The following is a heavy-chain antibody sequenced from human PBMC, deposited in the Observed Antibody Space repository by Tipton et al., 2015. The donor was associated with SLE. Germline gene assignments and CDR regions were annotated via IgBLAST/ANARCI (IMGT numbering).Heavy chain of an antibody. Sequence: SLRLSCAASGFTFSSYWMSWVRQAPGKGLEWVANIKQDGSEKYYVDSVKGRFTISRDNAKNSLYLQMNSLRAEDTALYYCAKDKAAANPDYFDYWGQGTLVTVSS. V-gene: IGHV3-7*03. D-gene: IGHD6-13*01. CDR2: IKQDGSEK. CDR3: AKDKAAANPDYFDY. J-gene: IGHJ4*02. CDR1: GFTFSSYW.